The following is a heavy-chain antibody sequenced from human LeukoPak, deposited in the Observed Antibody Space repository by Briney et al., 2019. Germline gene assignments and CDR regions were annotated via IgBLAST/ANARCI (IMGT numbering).Heavy chain of an antibody. J-gene: IGHJ6*02. CDR3: ARDIEDGRGYSYGRSSGYGMDV. Sequence: GASVKVPFKVSGYTLTELSMHWVRQAPGKGLEWMGGFDPEDGETIYAQKFQGRVTITADKSTSTAYMELSSLRSEDTAVYYCARDIEDGRGYSYGRSSGYGMDVWGQGTTVTVSS. V-gene: IGHV1-24*01. D-gene: IGHD5-18*01. CDR1: GYTLTELS. CDR2: FDPEDGET.